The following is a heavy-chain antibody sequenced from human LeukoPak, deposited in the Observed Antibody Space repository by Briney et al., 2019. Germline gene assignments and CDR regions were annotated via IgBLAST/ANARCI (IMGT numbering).Heavy chain of an antibody. Sequence: GGSLRLSCAASGFTFSSYYMSWVRQAPGKGLEWVSAISGRGDSTYYADSVKGRFTISRDTSKSTLYLQMNSLRAEDTAVYYCVKDETGSSWYNWGQGTLVTVSS. D-gene: IGHD6-13*01. CDR1: GFTFSSYY. J-gene: IGHJ4*02. V-gene: IGHV3-23*01. CDR2: ISGRGDST. CDR3: VKDETGSSWYN.